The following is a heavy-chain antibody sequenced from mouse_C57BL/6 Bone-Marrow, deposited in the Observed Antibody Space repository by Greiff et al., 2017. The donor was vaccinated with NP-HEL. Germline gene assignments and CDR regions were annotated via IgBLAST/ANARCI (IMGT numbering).Heavy chain of an antibody. J-gene: IGHJ4*01. CDR1: GYTFTDYY. CDR3: ARCGSRPMDY. V-gene: IGHV1-26*01. Sequence: EVQLQQSGPELVKPGASVKISCKASGYTFTDYYMNWVKQSHGRSLEWIGDINPNNGGTSYNQKFKGKATLTVDKSSSTAYMELRSLTSEDSAVYYCARCGSRPMDYWGQGTSVTVSS. D-gene: IGHD1-1*01. CDR2: INPNNGGT.